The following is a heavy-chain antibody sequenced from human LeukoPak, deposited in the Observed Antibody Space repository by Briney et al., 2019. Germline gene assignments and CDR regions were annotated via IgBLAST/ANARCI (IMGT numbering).Heavy chain of an antibody. Sequence: ASVKVSCKASGYTFTSYDINWVRQATGQGLEWMGWMNPNSGNTGYAQKFQGRVTITRNTSISTAYMELSSLRSEDTAVYYCAIRYSYGYGDAFDIWGQGTMVTVSS. CDR1: GYTFTSYD. D-gene: IGHD5-18*01. V-gene: IGHV1-8*03. CDR3: AIRYSYGYGDAFDI. CDR2: MNPNSGNT. J-gene: IGHJ3*02.